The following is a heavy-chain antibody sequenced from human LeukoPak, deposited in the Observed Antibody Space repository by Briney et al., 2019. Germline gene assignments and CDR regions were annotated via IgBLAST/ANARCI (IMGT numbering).Heavy chain of an antibody. D-gene: IGHD6-13*01. CDR1: GFTFNNYY. CDR3: AKEMSGYSSSQDAFDI. V-gene: IGHV3-23*01. Sequence: HPGGSLRLSCAASGFTFNNYYMSWICQGPGKGLQWVSAVSGSGRNTTYADSSKDRFTISRDDSKNMNYLQMNSLRAEYTAVYDCAKEMSGYSSSQDAFDIWGQGTMVTVSS. CDR2: VSGSGRNT. J-gene: IGHJ3*02.